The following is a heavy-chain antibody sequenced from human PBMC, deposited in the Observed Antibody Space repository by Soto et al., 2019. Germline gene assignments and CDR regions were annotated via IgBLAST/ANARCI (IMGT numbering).Heavy chain of an antibody. CDR3: AADPIYYDSSGYPLPFDY. CDR2: IVVGSGNT. V-gene: IGHV1-58*01. Sequence: SVKVSCKASGFTFTSSAVQWVRQARGQRLEWIGWIVVGSGNTNYAQKFQERVTITRDMSTSTAYMELSSLRSEDTAVYYCAADPIYYDSSGYPLPFDYWGQGTLVTVSS. J-gene: IGHJ4*02. CDR1: GFTFTSSA. D-gene: IGHD3-22*01.